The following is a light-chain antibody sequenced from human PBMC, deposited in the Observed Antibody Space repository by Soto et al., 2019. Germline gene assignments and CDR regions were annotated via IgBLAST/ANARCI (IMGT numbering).Light chain of an antibody. CDR2: EVS. Sequence: SALTQPSSVSRSPGQSITISCPGTSSDVGNYNLVSWYQQHPGKAPKLMIYEVSKRPSGVSNRFSGSKSGNTASLTISGLQAEDEADYYCCSYAGSSTPLIFGTGTKVTVL. V-gene: IGLV2-23*02. J-gene: IGLJ1*01. CDR3: CSYAGSSTPLI. CDR1: SSDVGNYNL.